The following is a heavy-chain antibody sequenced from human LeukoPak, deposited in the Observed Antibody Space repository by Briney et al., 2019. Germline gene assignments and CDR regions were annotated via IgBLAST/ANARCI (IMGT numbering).Heavy chain of an antibody. CDR2: ISWNSGSI. Sequence: GGSLRLSCAASGFTFDDYAMHWVRQAPGKGLEWVSGISWNSGSIGYADSVKGRFTISRDNSKNTLYLQMNSLRAEDTAVYHCANGWSPDYWGRGTLVTVSS. CDR1: GFTFDDYA. J-gene: IGHJ4*02. D-gene: IGHD2-15*01. V-gene: IGHV3-9*01. CDR3: ANGWSPDY.